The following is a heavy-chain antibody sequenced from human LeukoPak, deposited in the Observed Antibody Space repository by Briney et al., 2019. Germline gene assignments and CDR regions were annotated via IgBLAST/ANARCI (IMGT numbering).Heavy chain of an antibody. CDR1: GFTFSSYA. Sequence: SGGSLRLSCAASGFTFSSYAMSWVRQAPGKGLEWVSAISGSGGSTYYADSVKGRFTISRDNSKNTLYLQMNSLRAEDTAVYYCAKDLFHQLPPVSNAFDIWGQGTMVTVSS. CDR3: AKDLFHQLPPVSNAFDI. J-gene: IGHJ3*02. V-gene: IGHV3-23*01. D-gene: IGHD2-2*01. CDR2: ISGSGGST.